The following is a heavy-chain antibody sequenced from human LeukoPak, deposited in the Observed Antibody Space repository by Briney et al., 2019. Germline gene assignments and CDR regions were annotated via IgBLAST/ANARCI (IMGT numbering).Heavy chain of an antibody. V-gene: IGHV3-23*01. Sequence: GGSLRLSCAASGFTFSSYGMNWVRQAPGKGLEWVSGISDSGVGTKHADSVKGRFTISRDNSKNTLYLQMNSLRAEDTAVYYCAKIGRSYDFWTGYYEEEVDYMDVWGKGTTVTISS. D-gene: IGHD3-3*01. CDR3: AKIGRSYDFWTGYYEEEVDYMDV. CDR1: GFTFSSYG. J-gene: IGHJ6*03. CDR2: ISDSGVGT.